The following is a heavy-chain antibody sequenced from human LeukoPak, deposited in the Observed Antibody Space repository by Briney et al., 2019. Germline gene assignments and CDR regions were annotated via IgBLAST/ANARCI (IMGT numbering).Heavy chain of an antibody. CDR1: GGTFISYA. D-gene: IGHD3-22*01. CDR3: ARDLSYYDSSGYFD. Sequence: ASVKVSCKASGGTFISYAISWVRQAPGQGLEWMGGIIPIFGTANYAQKFQGRVTITADEPTSTAYMELSSLRSEDTAVYYCARDLSYYDSSGYFDWGQGTLVTVSS. V-gene: IGHV1-69*13. CDR2: IIPIFGTA. J-gene: IGHJ4*02.